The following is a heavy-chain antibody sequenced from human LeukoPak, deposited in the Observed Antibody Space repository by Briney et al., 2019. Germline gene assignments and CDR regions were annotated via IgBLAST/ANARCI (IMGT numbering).Heavy chain of an antibody. D-gene: IGHD7-27*01. J-gene: IGHJ6*02. V-gene: IGHV3-13*01. CDR3: ARGTGDRHYYYYYGMDV. CDR1: GFTFSSYD. Sequence: GGSLRLSCAASGFTFSSYDMHWVRHATGRGLEWVSAIGTAGDTYYPGSVKGRFTISRENAKNSLYLQMNSLRAGDTAVYYCARGTGDRHYYYYYGMDVWGQGTTVTVSS. CDR2: IGTAGDT.